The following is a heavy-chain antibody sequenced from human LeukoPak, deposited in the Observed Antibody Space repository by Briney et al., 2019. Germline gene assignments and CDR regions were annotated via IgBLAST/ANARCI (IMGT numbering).Heavy chain of an antibody. CDR3: ARDSSGWSSGYYFDY. J-gene: IGHJ4*02. D-gene: IGHD6-19*01. V-gene: IGHV4-4*07. CDR2: IYTSGST. Sequence: PSETLSLTCTVSGGSISSYYWNWIRQPAGKGLEWIGRIYTSGSTNYNPSLKSRVTMSVDTSKNQFSLKLSSVTAADTAVYYCARDSSGWSSGYYFDYWGQGTLVTVSS. CDR1: GGSISSYY.